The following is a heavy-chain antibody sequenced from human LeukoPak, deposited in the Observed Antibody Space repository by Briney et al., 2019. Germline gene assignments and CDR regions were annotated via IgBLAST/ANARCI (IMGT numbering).Heavy chain of an antibody. CDR2: ISAYNGNT. J-gene: IGHJ6*03. Sequence: ASVKVSCKASGYTFTSYGISWVRQAPGQGLEWMGWISAYNGNTNYAQKLQGRVTMTTDTSTSTAYMELRSLRSDDTAVYYCARDYSGSYYYYYYMDVWGKGTTVTISS. D-gene: IGHD1-26*01. CDR1: GYTFTSYG. CDR3: ARDYSGSYYYYYYMDV. V-gene: IGHV1-18*01.